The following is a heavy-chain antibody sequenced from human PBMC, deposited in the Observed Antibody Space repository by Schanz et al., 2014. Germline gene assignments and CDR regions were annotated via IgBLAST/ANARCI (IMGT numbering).Heavy chain of an antibody. V-gene: IGHV1-2*06. CDR2: INPNSGGT. CDR1: GYTFTGYY. D-gene: IGHD3-9*01. CDR3: ARGWGYDALTGYVF. J-gene: IGHJ4*02. Sequence: QVQLVQSGAEVKKPGASVKVSCEASGYTFTGYYMHWVRQAPGQGLEWMGRINPNSGGTNYAQKFQGRVTMTTDTPTSTAYMELRSLRSDDTAVYYCARGWGYDALTGYVFWGQGTLVTVSS.